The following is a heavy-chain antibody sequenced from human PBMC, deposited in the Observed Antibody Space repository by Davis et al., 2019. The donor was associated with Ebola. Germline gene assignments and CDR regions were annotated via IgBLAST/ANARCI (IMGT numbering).Heavy chain of an antibody. V-gene: IGHV3-23*01. D-gene: IGHD3-3*01. CDR2: ISGSGGST. CDR3: AKAPVRFLEWFTTDY. Sequence: GGSLRLSCAASEFTFSGCAMSWVRQAPGKGLEWVSAISGSGGSTYYAGSVKGRFTISRDNSRNTLYLQMNSLRAEDTAVYYCAKAPVRFLEWFTTDYWGKGTLVTVSS. CDR1: EFTFSGCA. J-gene: IGHJ4*02.